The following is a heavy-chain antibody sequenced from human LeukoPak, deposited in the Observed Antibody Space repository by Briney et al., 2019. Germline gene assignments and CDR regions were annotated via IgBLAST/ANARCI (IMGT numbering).Heavy chain of an antibody. Sequence: SGGSLRLSCAASGFTFSSYEMNWVRQAPGKGLEWVSHISSSGSTIYYADSVKGRFTISGDNAKNSLYLQMNSLRAEDTAVYYCASKDKWVYWGQGTLVTVSS. D-gene: IGHD2-8*01. CDR2: ISSSGSTI. CDR1: GFTFSSYE. V-gene: IGHV3-48*03. CDR3: ASKDKWVY. J-gene: IGHJ4*02.